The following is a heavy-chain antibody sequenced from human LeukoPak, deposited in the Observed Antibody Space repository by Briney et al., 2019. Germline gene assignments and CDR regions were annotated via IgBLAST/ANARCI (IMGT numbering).Heavy chain of an antibody. CDR2: ISAYNVNT. CDR3: ASNTGSDSSGYGY. V-gene: IGHV1-18*01. D-gene: IGHD3-22*01. J-gene: IGHJ4*02. Sequence: ASVKVSCKDSGYTFTNYGISWVRQTPGQGLEWMGWISAYNVNTNYAQKLQCRVTMTTDTSTSTAYMELRSLRSDDTAVYYCASNTGSDSSGYGYWGQGTLVTASS. CDR1: GYTFTNYG.